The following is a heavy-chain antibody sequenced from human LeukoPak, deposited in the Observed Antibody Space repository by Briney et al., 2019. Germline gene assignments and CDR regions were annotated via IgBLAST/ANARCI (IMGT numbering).Heavy chain of an antibody. CDR1: GYTFTGYY. D-gene: IGHD6-19*01. V-gene: IGHV1-2*02. CDR3: ARDRGAVAGQDY. J-gene: IGHJ4*02. Sequence: GASVKASCKASGYTFTGYYMHWVRQAPGQGLEWMGWINPNSGGTNYAQKFQGRVTMTRDTSISTAYMEPSRLRSDDTAVYYCARDRGAVAGQDYWGQGTLVTVSS. CDR2: INPNSGGT.